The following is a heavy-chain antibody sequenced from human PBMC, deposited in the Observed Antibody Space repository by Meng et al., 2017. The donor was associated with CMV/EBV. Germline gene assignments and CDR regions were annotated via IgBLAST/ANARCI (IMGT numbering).Heavy chain of an antibody. CDR1: GGSVSSGSYY. D-gene: IGHD3-3*01. J-gene: IGHJ6*02. CDR2: IYYSGST. Sequence: GSLRLSCTVFGGSVSSGSYYWSWIRQPPGKGLEWIGYIYYSGSTNYNPSLKSRVTISVDTSKNQFSLKLSSVTAADTAVYYCARDRVHYDFWSPSNYYYGMDVWGQGTTVTVSS. CDR3: ARDRVHYDFWSPSNYYYGMDV. V-gene: IGHV4-61*01.